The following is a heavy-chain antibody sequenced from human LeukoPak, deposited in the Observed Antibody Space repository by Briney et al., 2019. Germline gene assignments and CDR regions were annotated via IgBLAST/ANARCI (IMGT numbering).Heavy chain of an antibody. V-gene: IGHV4-39*07. CDR3: ARDGGSGSYDPSGAFDI. Sequence: SETLSLTCTVSGGSISSSGYYWGWIRQPPGKGLEWIGSIYYSGSTYYNPSLKSRVTISDTSRNQFSLKLSSVTAADTAVYYCARDGGSGSYDPSGAFDIWGQGTMVTVSS. CDR1: GGSISSSGYY. CDR2: IYYSGST. J-gene: IGHJ3*02. D-gene: IGHD3-10*01.